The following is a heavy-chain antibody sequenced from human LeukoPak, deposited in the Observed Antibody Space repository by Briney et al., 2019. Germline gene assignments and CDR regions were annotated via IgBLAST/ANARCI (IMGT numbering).Heavy chain of an antibody. J-gene: IGHJ3*02. CDR1: GYTFTGYY. V-gene: IGHV1-2*02. CDR3: ARIERVFRDAFDI. D-gene: IGHD2-21*01. CDR2: INPNSGGT. Sequence: ASVKVSCKASGYTFTGYYMHWVRQAPGQGLEWMGWINPNSGGTNYAQKFQGRVTMTRDTSISTAYMELSRLRSDDMAVYYCARIERVFRDAFDIWGQGTMVTVSS.